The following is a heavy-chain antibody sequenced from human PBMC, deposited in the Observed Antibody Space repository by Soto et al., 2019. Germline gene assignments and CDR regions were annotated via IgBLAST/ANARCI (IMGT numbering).Heavy chain of an antibody. CDR2: FRTGGDVATT. CDR1: GFTFSSYS. Sequence: EVQLLESGGGLVQPGGSLRLSCAASGFTFSSYSMSWVRQAPGKGLEWVSGFRTGGDVATTYYADPLKVRFTISRDHSKHMICLQMNNLRAEDTAIYYCAKKANSGPGSQYFDNWGQGTLATVSS. V-gene: IGHV3-23*01. CDR3: AKKANSGPGSQYFDN. D-gene: IGHD3-10*01. J-gene: IGHJ4*02.